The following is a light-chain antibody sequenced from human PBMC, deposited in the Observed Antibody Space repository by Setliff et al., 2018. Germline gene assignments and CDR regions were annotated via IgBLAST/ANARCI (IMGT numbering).Light chain of an antibody. V-gene: IGLV2-14*03. CDR1: SSDVGGYNY. CDR2: DVS. CDR3: SSYTNSATYV. Sequence: QSVLAQPASVSGSPGQSITISCTGTSSDVGGYNYVSWYQQHPGKVPKLMIYDVSTRPSGVSNRFAGSKSGNTASLTISGLQTEDEADYYCSSYTNSATYVFGTGTKVTVL. J-gene: IGLJ1*01.